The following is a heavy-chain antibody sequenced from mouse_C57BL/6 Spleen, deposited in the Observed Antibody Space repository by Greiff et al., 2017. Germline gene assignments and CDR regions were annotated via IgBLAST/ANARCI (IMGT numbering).Heavy chain of an antibody. Sequence: VQLKQSGPELVKPGASVKISCKASGYSFTGYYMNWVKQSPEKSLEWIGEINPSTGGTTYNQKFKAKATLTVDKSSSTAYMQLKSLTSEDSAVYYCARVYYYGSIYAMDYWGQGTSVTVSS. CDR3: ARVYYYGSIYAMDY. CDR2: INPSTGGT. V-gene: IGHV1-42*01. CDR1: GYSFTGYY. D-gene: IGHD1-1*01. J-gene: IGHJ4*01.